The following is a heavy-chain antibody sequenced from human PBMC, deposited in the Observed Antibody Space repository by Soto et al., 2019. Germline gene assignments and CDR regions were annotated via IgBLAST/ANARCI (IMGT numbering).Heavy chain of an antibody. J-gene: IGHJ4*02. V-gene: IGHV3-23*01. CDR3: ATQGGYSSSYYFDY. Sequence: GGSLRLSCAASGFTFSSYAMSWVRQAPGKGLEWVSAISGSGGSTYYADSVKGRSTISRDNSKNTLYLQMNSLRAEDTAVYYCATQGGYSSSYYFDYWGQGTLVTVSS. D-gene: IGHD6-6*01. CDR2: ISGSGGST. CDR1: GFTFSSYA.